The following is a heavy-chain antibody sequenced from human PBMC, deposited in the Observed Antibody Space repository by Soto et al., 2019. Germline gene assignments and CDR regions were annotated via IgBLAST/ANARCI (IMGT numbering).Heavy chain of an antibody. V-gene: IGHV3-53*01. J-gene: IGHJ4*02. Sequence: GGSLRLSCDASGLTVATTPFIWGRQAPGKGLEWVSVIYSGGNSYYADSARGRFSVSRDSSKNTLYLQISSLRAGDTAMYYCATALSPVAGRPLHNWGQGTLVTVSS. CDR1: GLTVATTP. D-gene: IGHD6-19*01. CDR3: ATALSPVAGRPLHN. CDR2: IYSGGNS.